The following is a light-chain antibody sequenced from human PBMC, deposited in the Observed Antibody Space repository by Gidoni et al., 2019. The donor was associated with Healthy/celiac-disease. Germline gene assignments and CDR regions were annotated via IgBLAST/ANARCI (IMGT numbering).Light chain of an antibody. Sequence: EIVLTQSTATLSVSPGERATLSCRASQSVSSYLAWFQQKPGPAPRLLIYDASNRATGLPARFSGSGSGTDFTLTISSLEPEDFAVYYCQQRSNWPPEITFGPGTKVDIK. CDR1: QSVSSY. CDR2: DAS. J-gene: IGKJ3*01. CDR3: QQRSNWPPEIT. V-gene: IGKV3-11*01.